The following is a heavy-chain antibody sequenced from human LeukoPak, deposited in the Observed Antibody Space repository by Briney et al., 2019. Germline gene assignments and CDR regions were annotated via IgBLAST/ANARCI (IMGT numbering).Heavy chain of an antibody. V-gene: IGHV1-2*02. J-gene: IGHJ3*02. CDR3: ARGLERDSSGWYAAFDI. CDR1: GYTFTGYF. CDR2: INSNSGGT. D-gene: IGHD6-19*01. Sequence: ASVKVSCKPSGYTFTGYFMHWVRQAPGQGLEWMGWINSNSGGTNYAQSFQGRVTMTRDTLISTAYMELSRLRSDDTAVYYCARGLERDSSGWYAAFDIWGQGTMVSVSS.